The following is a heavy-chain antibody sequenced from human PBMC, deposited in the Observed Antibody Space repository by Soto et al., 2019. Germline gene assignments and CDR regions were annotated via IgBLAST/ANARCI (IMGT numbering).Heavy chain of an antibody. J-gene: IGHJ4*02. D-gene: IGHD3-22*01. CDR3: ARSPYSSGYYYAIDY. V-gene: IGHV1-8*01. CDR1: GYTFTSYD. CDR2: INPNSGNT. Sequence: ASLKVSCKASGYTFTSYDINWVRKATGQGLEYLGWINPNSGNTAYVQKFQGRVTMTRDTSITTAYMDLSSLRSEDTAVYYCARSPYSSGYYYAIDYWGQGTQVTVSS.